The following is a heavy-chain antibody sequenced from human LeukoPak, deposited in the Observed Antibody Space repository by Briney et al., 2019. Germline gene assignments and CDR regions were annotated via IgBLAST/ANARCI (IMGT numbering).Heavy chain of an antibody. CDR3: ARGRGLVGATPSYFDY. D-gene: IGHD1-26*01. V-gene: IGHV4-59*01. CDR2: IYYSGST. J-gene: IGHJ4*02. CDR1: GGSISSYY. Sequence: SETLSLTCTVSGGSISSYYWSWIRQPPGKGLEWIGYIYYSGSTNYNPSLKSRVTISVDTSKNQFSLKLSSVTAADTAVYYCARGRGLVGATPSYFDYWGQGTLVTVSS.